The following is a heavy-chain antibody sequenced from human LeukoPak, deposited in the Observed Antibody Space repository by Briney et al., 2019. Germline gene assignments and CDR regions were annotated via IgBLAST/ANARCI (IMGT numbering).Heavy chain of an antibody. J-gene: IGHJ4*02. CDR1: RGSICGYN. CDR3: ARVRVEGTFFDY. V-gene: IGHV4-59*01. CDR2: IYYSGST. Sequence: SESLSLTSTVSRGSICGYNWSSVRQPPRGGLGRIGYIYYSGSTNYHPSLKSRVTISVDTSKNQFSLKLSSVTAADTAVYYCARVRVEGTFFDYWRQGTLVTVSS.